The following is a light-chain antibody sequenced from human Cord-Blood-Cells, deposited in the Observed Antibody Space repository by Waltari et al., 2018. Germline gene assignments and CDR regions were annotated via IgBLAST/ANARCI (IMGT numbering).Light chain of an antibody. CDR1: SSDVGGYNL. J-gene: IGLJ3*02. Sequence: QSALTQPASVSGSPGQSITISCTGTSSDVGGYNLFPWYQQHPGKAPNLMIYEGSKRPSGVSKRFSGSNSGNTASLTISGLQAEDEADYYCCSYAGSSTWVFGGGTKLTVL. CDR3: CSYAGSSTWV. CDR2: EGS. V-gene: IGLV2-23*01.